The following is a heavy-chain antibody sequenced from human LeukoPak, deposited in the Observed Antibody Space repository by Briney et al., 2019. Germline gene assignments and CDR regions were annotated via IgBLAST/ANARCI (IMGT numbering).Heavy chain of an antibody. D-gene: IGHD3-22*01. CDR2: IIPIFGIA. CDR3: ARYYYDSSGFSQTFFDC. CDR1: GGTFSSYA. V-gene: IGHV1-69*04. Sequence: SVTVSCKASGGTFSSYAISWVRQAPGQGLEWMGRIIPIFGIANYAQKLQGRVTITADKSTSTAYMELSSLRSEDTAVYYCARYYYDSSGFSQTFFDCWGQGTLVTVSS. J-gene: IGHJ4*02.